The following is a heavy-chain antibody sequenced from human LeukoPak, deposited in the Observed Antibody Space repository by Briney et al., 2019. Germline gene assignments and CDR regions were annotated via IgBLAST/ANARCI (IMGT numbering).Heavy chain of an antibody. V-gene: IGHV4-59*12. D-gene: IGHD4-17*01. Sequence: SETLSLTCTVSGVSISTYYWNWIRQPPGKGLEWIGSIYYSGNTYYNPSLKSRVTISVDTSKNQFSLNLSSVTAADTAVYYCASPGFSYSTTVFFESWGQGTLVTVSS. J-gene: IGHJ4*02. CDR1: GVSISTYY. CDR3: ASPGFSYSTTVFFES. CDR2: IYYSGNT.